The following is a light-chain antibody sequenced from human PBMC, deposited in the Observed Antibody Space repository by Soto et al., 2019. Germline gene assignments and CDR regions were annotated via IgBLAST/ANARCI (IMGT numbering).Light chain of an antibody. Sequence: IVMTQSPLSLPVTPGESASISCRSSQSLLHSNGYSYLDWYLQKPGQSPQLLIYLGSNRASGVPDRFSGSGSGTDFTLKISRVEAEDVGVYYCMQALQTPYTFGQGTKLEIK. J-gene: IGKJ2*01. CDR3: MQALQTPYT. V-gene: IGKV2-28*01. CDR1: QSLLHSNGYSY. CDR2: LGS.